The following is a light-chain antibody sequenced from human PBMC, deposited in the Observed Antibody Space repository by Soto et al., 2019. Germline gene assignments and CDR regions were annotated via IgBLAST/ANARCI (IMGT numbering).Light chain of an antibody. CDR3: QQHYNTPRT. Sequence: DIVLTQSPDSLTVALSDTPTINSNSSQSVLYTTHNKNNISWYQQKQGRAPTRLIYTASTLQSGVISRLSGSGSGTHFTLTISSLQPEDFSTDYCQQHYNTPRTFGQGTKVDI. J-gene: IGKJ1*01. V-gene: IGKV4-1*01. CDR2: TAS. CDR1: QSVLYTTHNKNN.